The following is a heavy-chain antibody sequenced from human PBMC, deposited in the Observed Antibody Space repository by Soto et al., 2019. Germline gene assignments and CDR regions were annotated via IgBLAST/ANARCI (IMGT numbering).Heavy chain of an antibody. Sequence: ASVKVSCKASGYTFTSYYMHWVRQAPGQGLEWMGIINPSGGSTSYAQKFQGRVTMTRDTSTSTVYMELRSLRSDDTAVYYCARVGGYCSGGSCYPDAIDAFDIWGQGTMVTVSS. J-gene: IGHJ3*02. CDR3: ARVGGYCSGGSCYPDAIDAFDI. CDR1: GYTFTSYY. D-gene: IGHD2-15*01. CDR2: INPSGGST. V-gene: IGHV1-46*01.